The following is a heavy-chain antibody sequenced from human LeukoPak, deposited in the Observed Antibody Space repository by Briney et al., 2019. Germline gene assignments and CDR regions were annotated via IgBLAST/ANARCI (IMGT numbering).Heavy chain of an antibody. CDR1: GYTFTSYG. CDR2: ISAYNGNT. CDR3: ARDHCSGGSCYRSPTDY. V-gene: IGHV1-18*01. J-gene: IGHJ4*02. Sequence: GASVTVSCKASGYTFTSYGISWVRQAPGQGLEWMGWISAYNGNTNYAQKLQGRVTMTTDTSTSTAYMELRSLRSDDTAVYYCARDHCSGGSCYRSPTDYWGQGTLVTVSS. D-gene: IGHD2-15*01.